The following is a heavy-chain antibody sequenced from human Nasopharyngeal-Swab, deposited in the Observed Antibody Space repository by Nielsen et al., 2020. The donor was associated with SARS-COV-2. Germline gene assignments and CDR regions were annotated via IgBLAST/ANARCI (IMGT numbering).Heavy chain of an antibody. J-gene: IGHJ4*02. Sequence: VRQMPGKGLEWVGRIGDKAHNYATTYAASVKGRFTISRDDSKNTAFLQMDSLKTEDTALYYCTTDYSFDYWGQGTLVTVSS. CDR2: IGDKAHNYAT. CDR3: TTDYSFDY. V-gene: IGHV3-73*01.